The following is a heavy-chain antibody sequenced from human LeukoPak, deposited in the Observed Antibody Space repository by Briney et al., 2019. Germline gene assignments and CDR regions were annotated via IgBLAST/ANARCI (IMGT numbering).Heavy chain of an antibody. CDR3: AKDRDPYDYGSGSYYNGVFDY. CDR2: VSNRGGST. J-gene: IGHJ4*02. D-gene: IGHD3-10*01. CDR1: DFSFSNYA. Sequence: PGGSLRLSCAASDFSFSNYAMSWVRQAPGKGLEWVSAVSNRGGSTYYADYVKGRFTISRDNSKNTLYLQMNSLRAEDTAVYYCAKDRDPYDYGSGSYYNGVFDYWGQGTLVTVSS. V-gene: IGHV3-23*01.